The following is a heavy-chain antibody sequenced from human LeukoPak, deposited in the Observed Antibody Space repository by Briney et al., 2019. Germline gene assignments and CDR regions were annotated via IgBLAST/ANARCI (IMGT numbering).Heavy chain of an antibody. CDR1: GGSISSYY. CDR3: ARVRSSGWYLTLDY. Sequence: SETLSLTCTVSGGSISSYYWSWIRPPPGKGLEWVGYIYYSGSTNYNPSLKSRVTISVDTFQKQFFLKPRSVTDAEAAVYYCARVRSSGWYLTLDYWGQGTLVTVSS. V-gene: IGHV4-59*12. D-gene: IGHD6-19*01. J-gene: IGHJ4*02. CDR2: IYYSGST.